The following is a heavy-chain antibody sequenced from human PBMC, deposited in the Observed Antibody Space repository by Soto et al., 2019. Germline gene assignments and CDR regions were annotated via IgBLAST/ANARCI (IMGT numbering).Heavy chain of an antibody. CDR2: IIPIFGTA. V-gene: IGHV1-69*13. Sequence: SVKVSCKASGGTFSSYAISWVRQAPGQGLEWMGGIIPIFGTANYAQKFQGRVTTTADESTSTAYMELSSLRSEDTAVYYCASTTYSSSYYYYYYGMDVWGQGTTVTVSS. J-gene: IGHJ6*02. CDR1: GGTFSSYA. CDR3: ASTTYSSSYYYYYYGMDV. D-gene: IGHD6-6*01.